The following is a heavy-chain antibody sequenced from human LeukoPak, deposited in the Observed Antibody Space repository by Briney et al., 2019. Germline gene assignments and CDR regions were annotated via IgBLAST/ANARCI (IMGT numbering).Heavy chain of an antibody. CDR1: GFTFSGYA. J-gene: IGHJ4*02. Sequence: PGGSLRLSCAASGFTFSGYAMYWVRQAPEKGLEWVSGISGSGGSTYYADSVKGRFTISRDNSKNTLYLQMNSLRAEDTAVYYCAKDRGYTSSSASVYDYWGQGTLVTVSS. CDR2: ISGSGGST. D-gene: IGHD6-6*01. CDR3: AKDRGYTSSSASVYDY. V-gene: IGHV3-23*01.